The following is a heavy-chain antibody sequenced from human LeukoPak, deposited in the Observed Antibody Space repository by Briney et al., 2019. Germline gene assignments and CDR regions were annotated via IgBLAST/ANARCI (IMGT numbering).Heavy chain of an antibody. J-gene: IGHJ5*02. CDR2: IYSGGST. CDR1: GFTVSNNF. CDR3: ARDPWLDP. Sequence: GGSLRLSCAAPGFTVSNNFMSWIRQAPGKGLEWVSVIYSGGSTYYADSVRGRFTISRDNSNNTLYLQMNSLRAEDTAVYYCARDPWLDPWGQGTLVTVSS. V-gene: IGHV3-66*01.